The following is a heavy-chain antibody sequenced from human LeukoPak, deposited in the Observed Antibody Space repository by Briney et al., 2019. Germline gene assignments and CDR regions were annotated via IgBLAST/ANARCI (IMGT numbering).Heavy chain of an antibody. V-gene: IGHV4-39*01. Sequence: PSETLSLTCSVSGGSISSSIYHGGWIRQPPGKGLEWIGTIYHTGTTHYNPSLKSRVTISVDTSRNQFSLTLNSMTAADTAVYYCAIYNNSAAGYWSQGALVAVSS. CDR2: IYHTGTT. J-gene: IGHJ4*02. D-gene: IGHD1-1*01. CDR3: AIYNNSAAGY. CDR1: GGSISSSIYH.